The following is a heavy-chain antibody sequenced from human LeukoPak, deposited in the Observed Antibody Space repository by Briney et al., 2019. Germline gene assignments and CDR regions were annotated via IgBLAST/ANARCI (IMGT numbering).Heavy chain of an antibody. CDR1: GGSISSYY. CDR2: IYYSGST. Sequence: SETLSLTFTVCGGSISSYYWSWIRQAPGKGLEWIRYIYYSGSTNYNPSLKSRVTISVDTSKNQFSLKLSSVTAADTAVYYCARAGSQGVIDFDYWGQGTLVTVSS. D-gene: IGHD3-16*02. V-gene: IGHV4-59*01. CDR3: ARAGSQGVIDFDY. J-gene: IGHJ4*02.